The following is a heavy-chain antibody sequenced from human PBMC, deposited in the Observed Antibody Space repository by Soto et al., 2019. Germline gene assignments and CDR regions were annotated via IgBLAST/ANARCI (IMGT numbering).Heavy chain of an antibody. D-gene: IGHD3-16*01. V-gene: IGHV4-31*02. Sequence: SETLSLTCTVSGGSISSGGYYWSWIRQHPGKGLEWIGYIYYSGSTYYNPSLKSRVTISVDTSKNQFSLKLSSVTAADTAVYYCAENGSYDLVNWGQGTRVTVSS. CDR2: IYYSGST. CDR3: AENGSYDLVN. J-gene: IGHJ4*02. CDR1: GGSISSGGYY.